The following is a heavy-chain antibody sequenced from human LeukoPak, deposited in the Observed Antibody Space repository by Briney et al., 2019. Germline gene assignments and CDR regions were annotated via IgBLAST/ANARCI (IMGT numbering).Heavy chain of an antibody. CDR2: ISGSGDTT. J-gene: IGHJ4*02. CDR3: AKGSGASSYSGVNY. D-gene: IGHD2-2*01. Sequence: GGSLRLSCAASGFTFSSYPMTWVRQAPGKGLEWVSVISGSGDTTFYADSVKGRFTISRDNSKNTLNLQMNGLRAEDTAVYYCAKGSGASSYSGVNYWGQGTLVIVSS. CDR1: GFTFSSYP. V-gene: IGHV3-23*01.